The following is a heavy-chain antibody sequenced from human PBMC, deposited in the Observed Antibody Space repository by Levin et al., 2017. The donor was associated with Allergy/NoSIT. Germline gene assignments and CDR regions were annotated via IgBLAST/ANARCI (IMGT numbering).Heavy chain of an antibody. D-gene: IGHD3-3*01. Sequence: PGGSLRLSCAASGFTFDDYAMHWVRQAPGKGLEWVSGISWNSGSIGYADSVKGRFTISRDNAKNSLYLQMNSLRAEDTALYYCAKGSRDQYYDFWSGRSDYFDYWGQGTLVTVSS. CDR1: GFTFDDYA. J-gene: IGHJ4*02. CDR2: ISWNSGSI. CDR3: AKGSRDQYYDFWSGRSDYFDY. V-gene: IGHV3-9*01.